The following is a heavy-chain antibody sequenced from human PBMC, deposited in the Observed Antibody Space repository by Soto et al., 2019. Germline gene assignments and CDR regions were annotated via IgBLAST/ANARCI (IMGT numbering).Heavy chain of an antibody. CDR1: GFTFSSYS. J-gene: IGHJ4*02. V-gene: IGHV3-48*01. CDR3: ARVTRKIVVVPAAMNAPDDY. Sequence: GGSLRLSCAASGFTFSSYSMNWVRQAPGKGLEWVSYISSSSSTIYYADSVKGRFTISRDNAKNSLYLQMNSLRAEDTAVYYCARVTRKIVVVPAAMNAPDDYWGQGTLVTVSS. D-gene: IGHD2-2*01. CDR2: ISSSSSTI.